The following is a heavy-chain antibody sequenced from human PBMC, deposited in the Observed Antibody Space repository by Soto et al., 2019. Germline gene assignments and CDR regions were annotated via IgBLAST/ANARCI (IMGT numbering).Heavy chain of an antibody. V-gene: IGHV4-39*01. J-gene: IGHJ4*02. CDR3: AKVVVAATRHTDFDS. Sequence: KPSETLSLTCTVSGGSINSNNYYWAWIRQPPGKGLAWIASIYYDGSTYYNPSLKSRVTISIDTSKNQFSLRLRSVTAADTAIYYCAKVVVAATRHTDFDSWGQGTLVPVSS. CDR2: IYYDGST. D-gene: IGHD2-15*01. CDR1: GGSINSNNYY.